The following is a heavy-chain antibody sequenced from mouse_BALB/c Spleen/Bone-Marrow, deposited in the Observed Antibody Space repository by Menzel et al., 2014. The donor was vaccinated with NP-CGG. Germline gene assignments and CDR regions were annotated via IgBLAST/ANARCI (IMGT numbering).Heavy chain of an antibody. J-gene: IGHJ2*01. V-gene: IGHV1-14*01. CDR1: GYTFTSYV. CDR2: INPFNDGI. D-gene: IGHD1-1*01. Sequence: EVQLVESGPELVKPGASVKMSCMASGYTFTSYVMHWVKQKPGQGLEWIGYINPFNDGIEYNEKFKVKATLTSDKSSSTAYMDLRSLTSEDSAVYYCARGTTVVGDYWGQGTTLTVSS. CDR3: ARGTTVVGDY.